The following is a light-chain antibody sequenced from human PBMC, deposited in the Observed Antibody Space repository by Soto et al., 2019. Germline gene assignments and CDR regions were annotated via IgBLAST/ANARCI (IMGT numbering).Light chain of an antibody. J-gene: IGLJ1*01. CDR3: SSYASSSTIYV. CDR2: DVS. V-gene: IGLV2-14*01. CDR1: SSDIGDYNY. Sequence: QSVLTQPASVSGSPGQSITISCTGTSSDIGDYNYVSWYQQRPGKAPKLMIYDVSNRPSGVSNRFSGSKSGTTASLTISGLQAEDEADYYCSSYASSSTIYVLGTGTKLTVL.